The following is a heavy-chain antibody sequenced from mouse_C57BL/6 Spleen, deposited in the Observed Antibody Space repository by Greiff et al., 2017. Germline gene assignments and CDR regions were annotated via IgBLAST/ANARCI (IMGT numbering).Heavy chain of an antibody. V-gene: IGHV2-4*01. CDR1: GFSLTSYG. J-gene: IGHJ4*01. CDR3: AKCGYENYYAMGY. Sequence: QVQLQESGPGLVQPSQSLSITCTVSGFSLTSYGVHWVRQPPGKGLEWLGVIWSGGSTDYNAAFISRLSISKDNSKSQVFFKMNSLQADDTAIYYCAKCGYENYYAMGYWGQGTSVTVAS. CDR2: IWSGGST. D-gene: IGHD2-2*01.